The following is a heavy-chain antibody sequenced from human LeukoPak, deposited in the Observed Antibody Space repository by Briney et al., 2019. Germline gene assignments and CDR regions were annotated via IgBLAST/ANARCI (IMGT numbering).Heavy chain of an antibody. CDR1: GGSFSGYY. CDR2: INHSGST. D-gene: IGHD4-17*01. CDR3: ARDGDSFNAFDI. J-gene: IGHJ3*02. Sequence: SETLSLTCAVYGGSFSGYYWSWIRQPPGKGLEWIGEINHSGSTNYNPSLKSRVTISVDTSKNQFSLKLSSVAAADTAAYYCARDGDSFNAFDIWGQGTMVTVSS. V-gene: IGHV4-34*01.